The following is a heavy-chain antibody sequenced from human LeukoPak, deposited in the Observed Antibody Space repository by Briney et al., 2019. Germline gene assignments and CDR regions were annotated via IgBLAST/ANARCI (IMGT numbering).Heavy chain of an antibody. CDR1: GGTFSSYA. J-gene: IGHJ3*02. D-gene: IGHD3-22*01. CDR3: ARAHCSSTSCYLDYYDSSGYYYPGAFGI. Sequence: SVKVSCKASGGTFSSYAISWVRQAPGQGLEWMGGIIPIFGTANYAQKFQGRVTITADESTSTAYMELSSLRSEDTAVYYCARAHCSSTSCYLDYYDSSGYYYPGAFGIWGQGTMVTVSS. CDR2: IIPIFGTA. V-gene: IGHV1-69*13.